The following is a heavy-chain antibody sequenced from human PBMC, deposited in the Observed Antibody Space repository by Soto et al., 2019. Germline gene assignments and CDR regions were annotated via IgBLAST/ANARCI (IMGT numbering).Heavy chain of an antibody. V-gene: IGHV4-4*07. J-gene: IGHJ4*02. CDR2: IYPGGST. Sequence: LSLTCTVSGGSISSYYWSWIRQSAGQGLEWIGRIYPGGSTNYNPSLKSRVTMSADTSKNQFSLRLTSVTAADTAVYYCARANVGPPGGGSWIMPFDFWGQGTLVTVSS. D-gene: IGHD2-15*01. CDR3: ARANVGPPGGGSWIMPFDF. CDR1: GGSISSYY.